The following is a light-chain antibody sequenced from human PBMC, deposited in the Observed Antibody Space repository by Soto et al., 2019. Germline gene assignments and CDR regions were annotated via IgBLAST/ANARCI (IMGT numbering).Light chain of an antibody. Sequence: EMVMTQSPVTLSVSPGEGATLSCRASQSVSSNLAWYQHKPGQAPRLLIYAASNRATGVPARFSGRGSGTEFTLTISNLQSEDFAVYYCQQYNNWPTFGQGTKVEIK. CDR3: QQYNNWPT. V-gene: IGKV3-15*01. CDR2: AAS. J-gene: IGKJ1*01. CDR1: QSVSSN.